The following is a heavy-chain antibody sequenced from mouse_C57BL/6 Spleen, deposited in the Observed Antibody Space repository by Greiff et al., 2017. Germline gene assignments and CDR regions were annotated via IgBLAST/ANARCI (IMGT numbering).Heavy chain of an antibody. CDR3: ASYGNSFDY. CDR1: GYTFTSYW. Sequence: QVQLKQSGAELVMPGASVKLSCKASGYTFTSYWMHWVKQRPGQGLEWIGEIDPSDSYTNYNQKFKGKSTLTVDKSSSTAYMQLSSLTSEDSAVYYCASYGNSFDYWGQGTTLTVSS. J-gene: IGHJ2*01. D-gene: IGHD2-1*01. CDR2: IDPSDSYT. V-gene: IGHV1-69*01.